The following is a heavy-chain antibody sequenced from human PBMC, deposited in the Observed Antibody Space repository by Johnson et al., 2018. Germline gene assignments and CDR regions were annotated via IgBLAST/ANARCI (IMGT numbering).Heavy chain of an antibody. CDR1: GFTFSDHY. D-gene: IGHD3-10*01. V-gene: IGHV3-72*01. CDR3: VIASGITHPYFQH. J-gene: IGHJ1*01. CDR2: TRDKSHSYTT. Sequence: EVQLVESGGGLVQPGGSLRLSCAASGFTFSDHYMDWVRQAPGKGLEWVGRTRDKSHSYTTEYAAAVKGTFTISREDSKNSRYLQMNSLKTEDTAVYYCVIASGITHPYFQHWGQGTLVTVSS.